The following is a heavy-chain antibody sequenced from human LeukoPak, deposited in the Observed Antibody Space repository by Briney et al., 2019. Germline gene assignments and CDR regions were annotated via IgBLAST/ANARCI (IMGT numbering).Heavy chain of an antibody. V-gene: IGHV3-7*03. CDR3: AKEGRSLQTY. D-gene: IGHD5-24*01. J-gene: IGHJ4*02. CDR2: IKEDGTET. Sequence: GSLRLSCAASGFMFSSNWMSWVRLAPGKGLEWVANIKEDGTETYYVDSVKDRFTISRDNAKNSLYLQMNSLRVEDTAVYYCAKEGRSLQTYWGQGTLVTVSS. CDR1: GFMFSSNW.